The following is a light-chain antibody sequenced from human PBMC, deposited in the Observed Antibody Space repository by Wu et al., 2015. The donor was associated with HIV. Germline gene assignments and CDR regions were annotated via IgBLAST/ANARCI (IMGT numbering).Light chain of an antibody. CDR2: GTS. CDR1: QSFARGY. Sequence: VLTQSPGTLSLSSGQRATLSCRASQSFARGYLAWYQQKPGQAPRLLIYGTSTRATGIPDRFSGGGSGTDFTLTISRLEPEDFAVYYCQQYGSSPITFGQGTRLEIK. J-gene: IGKJ5*01. V-gene: IGKV3-20*01. CDR3: QQYGSSPIT.